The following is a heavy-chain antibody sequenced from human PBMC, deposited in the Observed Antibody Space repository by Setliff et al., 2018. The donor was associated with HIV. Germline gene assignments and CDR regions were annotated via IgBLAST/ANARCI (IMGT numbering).Heavy chain of an antibody. CDR3: ARMIYYGGDSKFDF. CDR1: GDSITSYY. CDR2: IYYTGST. V-gene: IGHV4-59*01. Sequence: PSETLSLTCTVSGDSITSYYWIWIRQPPGKGLEWIGYIYYTGSTNYIPSLKSRFTMSVDTSKNQFSLKLTSLTAADTAVYYCARMIYYGGDSKFDFWGQGSLVTVSS. D-gene: IGHD2-21*02. J-gene: IGHJ4*02.